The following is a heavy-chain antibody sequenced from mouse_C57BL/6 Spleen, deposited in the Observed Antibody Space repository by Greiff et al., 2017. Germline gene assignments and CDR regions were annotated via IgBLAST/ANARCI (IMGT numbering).Heavy chain of an antibody. Sequence: EVHLVESGPGMVKPSQSLSLTCTVTGYSITSGYDWHWIRHFPGNKLEWMGYISYSGSTNYNPSLKSRISITHDTSKNHFFLKLNSVTTEDTATYYCARGAVGRFAYWGQGTLVTVSA. CDR2: ISYSGST. CDR3: ARGAVGRFAY. V-gene: IGHV3-1*01. D-gene: IGHD4-1*01. CDR1: GYSITSGYD. J-gene: IGHJ3*01.